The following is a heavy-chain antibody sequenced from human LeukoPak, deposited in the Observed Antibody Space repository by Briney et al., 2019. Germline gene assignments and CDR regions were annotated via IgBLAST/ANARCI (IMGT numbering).Heavy chain of an antibody. CDR3: ARYSLSSWYENDAFDI. CDR2: IYHSGST. Sequence: SETLSLTCTVSGGSISSYYWSWIRQPPGKGLEWIGYIYHSGSTSYNPSLKSRVTISVDRSKNQFSLKLSSVTAADTAVYYCARYSLSSWYENDAFDIWGQGTMVTVSS. J-gene: IGHJ3*02. V-gene: IGHV4-59*12. CDR1: GGSISSYY. D-gene: IGHD6-13*01.